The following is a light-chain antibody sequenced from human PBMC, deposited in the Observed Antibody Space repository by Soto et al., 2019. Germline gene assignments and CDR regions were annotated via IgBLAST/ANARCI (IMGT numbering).Light chain of an antibody. CDR2: AAS. CDR3: LQNYRSPWT. CDR1: QAIGND. J-gene: IGKJ1*01. V-gene: IGKV1-6*01. Sequence: AIQMTQSPSSLWASVGDRVTITCRASQAIGNDLGWYQQIPGKAPKLLIYAASRLHSGVPSKFSGSGSGSDFTLTISSLQPEDFATYYCLQNYRSPWTFGQGTKVELK.